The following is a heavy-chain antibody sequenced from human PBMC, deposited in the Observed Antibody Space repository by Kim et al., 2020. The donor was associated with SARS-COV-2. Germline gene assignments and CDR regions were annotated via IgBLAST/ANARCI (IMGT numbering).Heavy chain of an antibody. CDR2: IYYSGST. D-gene: IGHD3-3*01. Sequence: SETLSLTCTVSGGSISSYYWSWIRQPPGKGLEWIGYIYYSGSTNYNPSLKSRVTISVDTSKNQFSLKLSSVTAADTAVYYCARVIGPRTIFGVAVTNYYYYMDVWGKGTTVTVSS. CDR1: GGSISSYY. CDR3: ARVIGPRTIFGVAVTNYYYYMDV. V-gene: IGHV4-59*01. J-gene: IGHJ6*03.